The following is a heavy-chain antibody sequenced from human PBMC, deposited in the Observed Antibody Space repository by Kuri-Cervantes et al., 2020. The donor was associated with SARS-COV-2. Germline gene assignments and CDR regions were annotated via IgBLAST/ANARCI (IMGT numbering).Heavy chain of an antibody. CDR1: GGSISSYY. V-gene: IGHV4-59*08. CDR2: IYYSGST. Sequence: GSLRLSCTVSGGSISSYYWSWIRQPPGKGLEWIGYIYYSGSTNYNPSLKSRVTISGDTSKNQFSLKLSSVTAADTAVYYCARHFSSSAAGTSYYYYGMDVWGQGTTVTVSS. D-gene: IGHD6-13*01. J-gene: IGHJ6*02. CDR3: ARHFSSSAAGTSYYYYGMDV.